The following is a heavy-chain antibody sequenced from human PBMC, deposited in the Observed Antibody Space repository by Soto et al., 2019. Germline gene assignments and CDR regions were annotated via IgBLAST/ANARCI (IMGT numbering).Heavy chain of an antibody. V-gene: IGHV3-30*18. Sequence: QVQLVESGGGVVQPGRSLRLSCAASGFTFSTYGMHWVRQAPGKGLEWVAVIAYDGRSKFYADSVKGRFTISRDNSKNTLYLQMNSLRAEDTAVYYCAKDLISGYSYGGMDVWGQGTTVTVSS. CDR3: AKDLISGYSYGGMDV. CDR1: GFTFSTYG. D-gene: IGHD5-18*01. J-gene: IGHJ6*02. CDR2: IAYDGRSK.